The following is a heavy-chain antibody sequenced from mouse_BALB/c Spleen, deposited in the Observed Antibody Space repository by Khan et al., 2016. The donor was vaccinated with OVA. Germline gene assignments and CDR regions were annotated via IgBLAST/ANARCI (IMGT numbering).Heavy chain of an antibody. Sequence: EVQLVESGGDLVKPGGSLRLSCAASGFTFSTYGMSWVRQPPDKRLEWVATISSDGSYTYYPDSVKGRFTISRNNAENTLYLQMSSLKSEDTAIYYCASHLTGSFAYWGQGTLVTVSA. V-gene: IGHV5-6*01. D-gene: IGHD4-1*01. CDR2: ISSDGSYT. CDR3: ASHLTGSFAY. CDR1: GFTFSTYG. J-gene: IGHJ3*01.